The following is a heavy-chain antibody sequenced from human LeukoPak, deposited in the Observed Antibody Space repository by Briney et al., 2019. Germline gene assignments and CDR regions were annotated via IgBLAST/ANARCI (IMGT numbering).Heavy chain of an antibody. J-gene: IGHJ1*01. CDR2: IKQDRSEK. Sequence: GGSLRLSCAASGFTFTNYWMSWVRQAPGKGLELVANIKQDRSEKYYVDSVKGRFTISRDNAKNSLYLQMNSLRAEDTAVYYCARDHEWGGQGTLVTVSS. D-gene: IGHD1-26*01. CDR3: ARDHEW. V-gene: IGHV3-7*01. CDR1: GFTFTNYW.